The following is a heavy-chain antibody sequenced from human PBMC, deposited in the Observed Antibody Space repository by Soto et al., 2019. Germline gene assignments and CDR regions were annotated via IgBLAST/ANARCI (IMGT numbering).Heavy chain of an antibody. V-gene: IGHV3-9*03. D-gene: IGHD2-21*01. J-gene: IGHJ3*02. CDR1: GFTFDDYA. Sequence: EVQLVESGGGLVQPGRSLRLSCAASGFTFDDYAMHWVRQAPGKGLEWVSGISWNSGSIGYADSVKGRFTISRDNAKNXLSXQLNSLIAYDMALYYCAKDFAYFGGDCYSGYAFDIWGQGTMVTVSS. CDR2: ISWNSGSI. CDR3: AKDFAYFGGDCYSGYAFDI.